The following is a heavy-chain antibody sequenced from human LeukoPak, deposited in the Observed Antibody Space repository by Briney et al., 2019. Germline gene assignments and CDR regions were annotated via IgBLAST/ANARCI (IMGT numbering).Heavy chain of an antibody. Sequence: SSETLSLTCTVSGGSISSSSYYWGWIRQPPGKGLEWIGSIYYSGSTYYNPSLKSRVTISVDTSKNQFSLKLSSVTAADTAVYYCARHVYYDSSGYPGKYYFDYWGQGTLVTVSS. CDR2: IYYSGST. D-gene: IGHD3-22*01. J-gene: IGHJ4*02. V-gene: IGHV4-39*01. CDR1: GGSISSSSYY. CDR3: ARHVYYDSSGYPGKYYFDY.